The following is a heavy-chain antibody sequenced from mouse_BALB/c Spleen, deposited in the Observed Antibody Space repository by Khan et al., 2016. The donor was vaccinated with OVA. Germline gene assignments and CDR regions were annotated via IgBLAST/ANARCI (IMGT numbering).Heavy chain of an antibody. Sequence: QVQLQQPGPGLVAPSQSLSIRCTVSGLSLTNYGVSWVRQPPGKGLEWLGVIWGDGSTNYPSVLKSRLTINKDNSKSQVFVKLNSLQPDDTATYFCAIIYYGNDWFAYWGQGTLVTVAA. J-gene: IGHJ3*01. CDR3: AIIYYGNDWFAY. D-gene: IGHD2-1*01. V-gene: IGHV2-3*01. CDR2: IWGDGST. CDR1: GLSLTNYG.